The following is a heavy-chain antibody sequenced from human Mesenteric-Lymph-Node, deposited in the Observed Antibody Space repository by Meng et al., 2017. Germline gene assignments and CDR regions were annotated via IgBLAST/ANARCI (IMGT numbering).Heavy chain of an antibody. Sequence: GGSLRLSCAASGFTFSSYSMNWVRQAPGKGLEWVSSISSSSSYIYYADSVKGRFTISRDNSKNTLYLQMNSLRAEDTAVYYCAKFRWFGELFQGAYGMDVWGQGTTVTVSS. J-gene: IGHJ6*02. CDR1: GFTFSSYS. D-gene: IGHD3-10*01. CDR3: AKFRWFGELFQGAYGMDV. CDR2: ISSSSSYI. V-gene: IGHV3-21*04.